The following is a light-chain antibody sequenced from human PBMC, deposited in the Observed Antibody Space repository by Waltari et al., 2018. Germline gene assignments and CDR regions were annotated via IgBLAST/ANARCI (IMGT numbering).Light chain of an antibody. J-gene: IGLJ2*01. V-gene: IGLV3-19*01. CDR2: GKN. Sequence: SSELTQDPAVSVALGQTVRITCQGASLRTSYASWYQQKSGQAPIRVLFGKNKRPSVIPDRCSGYNSETTTALTITGAQAEDEADYYCSSRDSSASHVLFAGGTKLTVL. CDR1: SLRTSY. CDR3: SSRDSSASHVL.